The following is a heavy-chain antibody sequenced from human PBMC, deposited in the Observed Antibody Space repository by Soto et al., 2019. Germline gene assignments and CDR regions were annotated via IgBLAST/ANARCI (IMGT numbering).Heavy chain of an antibody. CDR2: IFYTGST. D-gene: IGHD3-3*01. CDR3: ARVPFSSSGVADPPVGWFDP. Sequence: QVHLQESGAGQVKPSQTLSLTCTVSGGFVNSVNNYWSWIRQPPGKGLEWLEYIFYTGSTYNNPSLRSRITISIDTYKDRFSLKLTSVTAADTPVYYCARVPFSSSGVADPPVGWFDPLGQGTLVTVSS. J-gene: IGHJ5*02. V-gene: IGHV4-30-4*01. CDR1: GGFVNSVNNY.